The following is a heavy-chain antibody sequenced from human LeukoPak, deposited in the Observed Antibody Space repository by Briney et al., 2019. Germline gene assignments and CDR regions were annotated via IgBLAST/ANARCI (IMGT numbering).Heavy chain of an antibody. J-gene: IGHJ4*02. CDR3: ARDQKIPYFYDSGGYYYSFDV. Sequence: ASVKVSCKASGYTFTTYGISWVRQVPGQGLEWMGWVHTNTGNPTYAQGFSGRFVFSLDTSVNTAYLQISTLKAEDTAVYYCARDQKIPYFYDSGGYYYSFDVWGQGTLVTVSS. CDR2: VHTNTGNP. CDR1: GYTFTTYG. D-gene: IGHD3-22*01. V-gene: IGHV7-4-1*02.